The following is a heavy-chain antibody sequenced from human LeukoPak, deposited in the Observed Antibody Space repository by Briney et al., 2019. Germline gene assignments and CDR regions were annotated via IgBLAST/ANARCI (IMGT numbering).Heavy chain of an antibody. CDR2: IYTSVST. D-gene: IGHD6-6*01. J-gene: IGHJ4*02. CDR1: GGSISSGSYY. CDR3: ARASSIAAREVDY. Sequence: SETLSLTCTVSGGSISSGSYYWSWIRQPAGKGLEWIGRIYTSVSTNYNPSLKSRVTISVDTSKNQFSLKLSSVTAADTAVYYCARASSIAAREVDYWGQGTLVTVSS. V-gene: IGHV4-61*02.